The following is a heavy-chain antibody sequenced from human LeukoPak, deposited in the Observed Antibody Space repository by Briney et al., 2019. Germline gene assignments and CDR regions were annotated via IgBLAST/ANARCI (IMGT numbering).Heavy chain of an antibody. Sequence: GGSLRLSCAASGFTFSSYAMHWVRQAPGKGLEWVAVISYDGSNKYYADSVKGRFTISRDNSKNTLYLQMNSLRAEDTAVYYCVRDLGGRSGHWGQGTLVTVSS. J-gene: IGHJ4*02. V-gene: IGHV3-30-3*01. CDR2: ISYDGSNK. CDR1: GFTFSSYA. D-gene: IGHD1-26*01. CDR3: VRDLGGRSGH.